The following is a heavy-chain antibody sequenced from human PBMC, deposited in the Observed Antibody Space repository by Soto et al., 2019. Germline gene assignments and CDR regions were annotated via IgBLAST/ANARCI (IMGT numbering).Heavy chain of an antibody. Sequence: ASVKVSCKAPRDTFTSYYINWVRQAPGQGLEWMGVINPHGGSTAYAQKFKGRVTLTRDTSASTVYMEVSSLTSEDTAMYYCARSXGGNFGIIIEGTNWFAPWGRGTLVTVSS. CDR1: RDTFTSYY. CDR2: INPHGGST. J-gene: IGHJ5*02. V-gene: IGHV1-46*01. D-gene: IGHD1-26*01. CDR3: ARSXGGNFGIIIEGTNWFAP.